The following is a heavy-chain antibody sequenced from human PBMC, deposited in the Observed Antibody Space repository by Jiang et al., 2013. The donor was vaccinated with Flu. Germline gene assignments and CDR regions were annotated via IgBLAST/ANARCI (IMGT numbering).Heavy chain of an antibody. CDR1: GFTFTSSA. Sequence: SGAEVKKPGTSVKVSCKASGFTFTSSAMQWVRQARGQRLEWIGWIVVGSGNTNYAQKFQERVTITRDMSTSTAYMELSSLRSEDTAVYYCAAAAIRECSGGSCHGGVAIDYWGQGTLVTVSS. V-gene: IGHV1-58*02. CDR3: AAAAIRECSGGSCHGGVAIDY. D-gene: IGHD2-15*01. CDR2: IVVGSGNT. J-gene: IGHJ4*02.